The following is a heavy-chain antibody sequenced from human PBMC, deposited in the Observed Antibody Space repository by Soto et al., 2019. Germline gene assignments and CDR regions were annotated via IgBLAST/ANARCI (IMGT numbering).Heavy chain of an antibody. CDR3: ARAGMVVPAARVDYYYYMDV. CDR1: GFTFSSYD. CDR2: IGTAGDT. J-gene: IGHJ6*03. V-gene: IGHV3-13*01. D-gene: IGHD2-2*01. Sequence: GGSLRLSCAASGFTFSSYDMHWVRQATGKGLERVSAIGTAGDTYYPGSVKGRFTISRENAKNSLYLQMNSLRAGDTAVYYCARAGMVVPAARVDYYYYMDVWGKGTTVTVSS.